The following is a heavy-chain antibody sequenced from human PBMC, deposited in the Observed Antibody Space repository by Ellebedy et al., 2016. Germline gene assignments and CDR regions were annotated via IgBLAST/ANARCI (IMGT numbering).Heavy chain of an antibody. D-gene: IGHD3-22*01. Sequence: GESLKISXAASGFTFSSYAMSWVRQAPRKGLEWVSGFSGSGIITYYADSVKGRFTIARDNSKNTLHLQMNSLRAEDTAVYYCAKAERDYYDSSGYYYYFDYWGQGTLVTVSS. CDR1: GFTFSSYA. CDR3: AKAERDYYDSSGYYYYFDY. J-gene: IGHJ4*02. V-gene: IGHV3-23*01. CDR2: FSGSGIIT.